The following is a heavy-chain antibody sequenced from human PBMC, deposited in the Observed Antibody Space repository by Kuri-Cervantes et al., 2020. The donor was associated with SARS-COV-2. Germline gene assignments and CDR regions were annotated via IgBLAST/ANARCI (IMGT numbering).Heavy chain of an antibody. Sequence: GESLKISCAASGFTFSSFAMSWVRQAPGKGLEWVSSISGSCVGTYYADSVKGRFTLSRENSKNTLYLQKNSLRAEASALYYRAKVGLSFDYWGQGTLVTVSS. J-gene: IGHJ4*02. CDR1: GFTFSSFA. D-gene: IGHD2/OR15-2a*01. V-gene: IGHV3-23*01. CDR2: ISGSCVGT. CDR3: AKVGLSFDY.